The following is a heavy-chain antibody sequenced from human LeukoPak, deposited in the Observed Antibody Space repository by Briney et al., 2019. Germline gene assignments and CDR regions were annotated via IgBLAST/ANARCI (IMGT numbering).Heavy chain of an antibody. CDR1: GFTFSSYS. CDR2: ISSSSSYI. CDR3: ARDVGGYSYSDGVDY. Sequence: GGSLRLSCAASGFTFSSYSMNWVRQAPGKGLEWVSSISSSSSYIYYADSVKGRFTISRDSAKNSLYLQMNSLRAEDTAVYYCARDVGGYSYSDGVDYWGQGTLVTVSS. D-gene: IGHD5-18*01. J-gene: IGHJ4*02. V-gene: IGHV3-21*01.